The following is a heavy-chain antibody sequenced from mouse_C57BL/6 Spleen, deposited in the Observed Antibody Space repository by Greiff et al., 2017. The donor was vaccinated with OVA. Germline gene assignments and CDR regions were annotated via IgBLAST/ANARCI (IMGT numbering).Heavy chain of an antibody. J-gene: IGHJ1*03. CDR1: GYAFSSYW. Sequence: QVQLKQSGAELVKPGASVKISCKASGYAFSSYWMNWVKQRPGKGLEWIGQIYPGDGDTNYNGKFKGKATLTADKASSTAYMQLSSLTSEDSAVYFCARNDYGSSSYWYFDVWGTGTTVTVSS. CDR2: IYPGDGDT. V-gene: IGHV1-80*01. CDR3: ARNDYGSSSYWYFDV. D-gene: IGHD1-1*01.